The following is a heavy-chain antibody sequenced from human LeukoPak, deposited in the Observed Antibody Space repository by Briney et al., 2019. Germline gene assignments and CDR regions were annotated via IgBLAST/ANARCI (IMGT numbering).Heavy chain of an antibody. CDR2: INHSGST. CDR1: SGSFSGYY. Sequence: SETLSLTCAVYSGSFSGYYWSWIRQPPGKGLEWIGEINHSGSTNYNPSLKSRVTISVDTSKNQFSLKLSSVTAADTAVYYCARGGEGEHCSSTSCRPGFDYWGQGTLVTVSS. V-gene: IGHV4-34*01. D-gene: IGHD2-2*01. J-gene: IGHJ4*02. CDR3: ARGGEGEHCSSTSCRPGFDY.